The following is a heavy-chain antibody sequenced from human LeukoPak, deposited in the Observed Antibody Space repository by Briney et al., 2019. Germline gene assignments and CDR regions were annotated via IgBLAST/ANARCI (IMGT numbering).Heavy chain of an antibody. D-gene: IGHD2-2*01. CDR1: GYTFTGYY. V-gene: IGHV1-2*02. CDR3: ARVVVPAAISFDY. Sequence: ASVKVSCKASGYTFTGYYMHWVRQAPGQGLEWMGWINPNSGGTNYAQKFQGRVTMTRDTSISTAYMELSRLRSDDTAVYYCARVVVPAAISFDYWGQGTLVTVSS. J-gene: IGHJ4*02. CDR2: INPNSGGT.